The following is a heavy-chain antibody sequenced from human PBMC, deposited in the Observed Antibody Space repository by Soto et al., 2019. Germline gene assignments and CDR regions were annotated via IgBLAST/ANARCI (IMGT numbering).Heavy chain of an antibody. CDR2: IWYDGSNK. CDR1: GFTFSSYG. CDR3: ARGPVYNWNDGIFDY. D-gene: IGHD1-20*01. J-gene: IGHJ4*02. Sequence: PGGSLRLSCAASGFTFSSYGMHWVRQAPGKGLEWVAVIWYDGSNKYYADSVKGRFTISRDNSKNTLYLKMNSLRAEDTAVYYCARGPVYNWNDGIFDYWGQGTLVTVSS. V-gene: IGHV3-33*01.